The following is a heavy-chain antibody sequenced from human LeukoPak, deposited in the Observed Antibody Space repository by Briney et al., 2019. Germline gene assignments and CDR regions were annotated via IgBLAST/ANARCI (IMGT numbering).Heavy chain of an antibody. CDR1: GDSINNNNYY. J-gene: IGHJ3*02. CDR2: IYYNGRT. Sequence: KPSETLSLTCTVSGDSINNNNYYWGWIRQPPGKGLEWIGNIYYNGRTYYSPSLKGRGTISVDTSNNQFSLKLSSVTAADTAVYYCARITDRTIFGEIMHGFDIWGQGTPVTVSS. CDR3: ARITDRTIFGEIMHGFDI. V-gene: IGHV4-39*01. D-gene: IGHD3-3*01.